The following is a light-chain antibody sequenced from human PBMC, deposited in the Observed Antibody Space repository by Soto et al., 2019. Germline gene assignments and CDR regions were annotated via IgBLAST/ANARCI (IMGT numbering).Light chain of an antibody. CDR1: QSVNSN. V-gene: IGKV3-15*01. J-gene: IGKJ1*01. Sequence: EIVMTQSPATLSVSPGERATLSCRASQSVNSNLAWYQQKPGQAPRLLISAASTRATGIPARFSGSGSGTEFTLTISSLQSEDFAVYYCQQYNNWPPWTFGQGTKVEI. CDR3: QQYNNWPPWT. CDR2: AAS.